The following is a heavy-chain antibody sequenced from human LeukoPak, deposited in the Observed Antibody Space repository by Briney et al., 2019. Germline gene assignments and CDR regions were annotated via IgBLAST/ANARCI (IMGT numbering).Heavy chain of an antibody. Sequence: ASVKVSCKVSGYTLTELSMHWVRQAPGKGLEWMGGFDPEDGETIYAQMFQGRVTMTEDTSTDTAYMELSSLRSEDTAVYYCATVIGPLNTAMVPFDYWGQGTLVTVSS. CDR1: GYTLTELS. D-gene: IGHD5-18*01. J-gene: IGHJ4*02. V-gene: IGHV1-24*01. CDR2: FDPEDGET. CDR3: ATVIGPLNTAMVPFDY.